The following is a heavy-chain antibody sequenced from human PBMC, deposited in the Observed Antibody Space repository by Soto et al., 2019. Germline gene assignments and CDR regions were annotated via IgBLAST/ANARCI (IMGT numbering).Heavy chain of an antibody. CDR2: IYYSGST. CDR3: ARDRHNNFFDP. Sequence: SETLSLTCTVSGDSISSYNLAWIRQSPGKGLEWIGYIYYSGSTYYNPSLESRVAISLDTSRSQFSLTLHSVTAADTAIYYCARDRHNNFFDPWGQGTLVTVS. J-gene: IGHJ5*02. CDR1: GDSISSYN. D-gene: IGHD3-16*02. V-gene: IGHV4-59*06.